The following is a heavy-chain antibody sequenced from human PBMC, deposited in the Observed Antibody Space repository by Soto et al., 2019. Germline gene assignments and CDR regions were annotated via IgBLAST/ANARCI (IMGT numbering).Heavy chain of an antibody. Sequence: GASVKVSCKTSGYTFTTNAIHWVRQAPGQGLEWMAWINAGNGNTRYSQTFQGRVTITRDTSASTAYMELSSLRSEDTAVYYCARDLNYAIDYWGQGTLVTVSS. CDR2: INAGNGNT. J-gene: IGHJ4*02. CDR1: GYTFTTNA. CDR3: ARDLNYAIDY. V-gene: IGHV1-3*01. D-gene: IGHD3-16*01.